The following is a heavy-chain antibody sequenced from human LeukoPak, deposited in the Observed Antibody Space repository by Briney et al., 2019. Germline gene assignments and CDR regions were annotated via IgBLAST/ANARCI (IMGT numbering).Heavy chain of an antibody. Sequence: SETPSLTCAVYGGSFSGYYWSWIRQPPGKGLEWIGEINHSGSTNYNPSLKSRVTISVDTSKNQFSLKLSSVTAADTAVYYCRGYGDYDNQYYFDYWGQGTLVTVSS. CDR1: GGSFSGYY. D-gene: IGHD4-17*01. J-gene: IGHJ4*02. V-gene: IGHV4-34*01. CDR2: INHSGST. CDR3: RGYGDYDNQYYFDY.